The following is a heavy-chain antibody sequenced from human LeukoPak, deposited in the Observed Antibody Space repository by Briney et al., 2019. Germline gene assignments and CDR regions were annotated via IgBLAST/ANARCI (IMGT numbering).Heavy chain of an antibody. V-gene: IGHV3-21*01. J-gene: IGHJ4*02. CDR2: ISSTSYST. CDR3: ARLYCSSTSCSRENIYGYFDH. CDR1: GFTFSSYS. D-gene: IGHD2-2*01. Sequence: GGSLRLSCAASGFTFSSYSMNWVRQAPGKGLEWVSSISSTSYSTYYADSLKGRFTISRDNADNSLFLHMNSLRAEDTAVYYCARLYCSSTSCSRENIYGYFDHWGQGTLVTVSS.